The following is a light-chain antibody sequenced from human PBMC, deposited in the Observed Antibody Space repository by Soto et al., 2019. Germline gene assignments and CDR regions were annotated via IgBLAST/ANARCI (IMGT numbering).Light chain of an antibody. V-gene: IGKV3-11*01. CDR2: DAS. J-gene: IGKJ4*01. CDR3: QQRSNWPGT. Sequence: EIVLTQSPVTLSLSPGERATLSCRASQSVSAYLAWYQQKPGQAPRLLIYDASNRATGIPARFSGSGSGTDFTLTISSLEPEDFAIYYCQQRSNWPGTFGGGPKVEIK. CDR1: QSVSAY.